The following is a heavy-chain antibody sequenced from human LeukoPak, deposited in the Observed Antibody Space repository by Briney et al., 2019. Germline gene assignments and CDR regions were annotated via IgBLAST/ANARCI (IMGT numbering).Heavy chain of an antibody. CDR1: GFTFSSYS. V-gene: IGHV3-23*01. Sequence: LAGGSLRLSCAASGFTFSSYSMNWVRQAPGKGLERVSAISGSGGSTYYADSVKGRFTISRDNSKNTLYLQMNSLRAEDTAVYYCAKDGLYDFWSGYYTSAEYFQHWGQGTLVTVSS. CDR3: AKDGLYDFWSGYYTSAEYFQH. J-gene: IGHJ1*01. CDR2: ISGSGGST. D-gene: IGHD3-3*01.